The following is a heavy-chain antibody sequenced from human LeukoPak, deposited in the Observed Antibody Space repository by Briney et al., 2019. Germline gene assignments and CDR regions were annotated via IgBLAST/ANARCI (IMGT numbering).Heavy chain of an antibody. Sequence: SQTLSLTCTVSGGSISSGDYYWSWIRQPPGKGLEWIGYIYYSGSTYYNPSLKSRVTISVDTSKNQFSLKLSSVTAADTAVYYCARGRGVHYYDFWSGSLNWFDPWGQETLVTVSS. V-gene: IGHV4-30-4*01. CDR1: GGSISSGDYY. CDR2: IYYSGST. J-gene: IGHJ5*02. CDR3: ARGRGVHYYDFWSGSLNWFDP. D-gene: IGHD3-3*01.